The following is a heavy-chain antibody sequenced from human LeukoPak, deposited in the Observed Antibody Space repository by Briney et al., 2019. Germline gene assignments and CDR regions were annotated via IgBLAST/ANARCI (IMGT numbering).Heavy chain of an antibody. V-gene: IGHV3-53*01. Sequence: GGSLRLSCAASGFTVSSNYMSWVRQAPGKGLEWVSVIYSGGSTYYADSVKGRFTISRDNSKNTLYLQMNSLRAGDTAVYYCARGVTSGRLDYWGQGTLVTVSS. J-gene: IGHJ4*02. D-gene: IGHD1-26*01. CDR1: GFTVSSNY. CDR2: IYSGGST. CDR3: ARGVTSGRLDY.